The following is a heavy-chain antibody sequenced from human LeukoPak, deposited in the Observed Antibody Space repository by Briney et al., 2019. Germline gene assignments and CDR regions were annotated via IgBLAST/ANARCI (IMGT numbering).Heavy chain of an antibody. J-gene: IGHJ3*02. CDR1: GGSISSSSYY. Sequence: SETLSLTCTVSGGSISSSSYYWGWIRQPPGKGLEWIGYIYYSGSTNYNPSLKSRVTISVDTSKNQFSLRLSSVTAADTAVYYCARRRMATISAFDIWGQGTMVTVSS. V-gene: IGHV4-61*05. CDR2: IYYSGST. D-gene: IGHD5-24*01. CDR3: ARRRMATISAFDI.